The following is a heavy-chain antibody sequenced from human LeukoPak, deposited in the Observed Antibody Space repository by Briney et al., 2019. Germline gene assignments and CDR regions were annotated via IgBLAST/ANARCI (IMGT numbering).Heavy chain of an antibody. CDR3: VRPQDFGLTGMNAFDI. J-gene: IGHJ3*02. Sequence: GESLKISCKGSGYSINTYWIGWVRQMPGKGLEWMGIIYPGDSDTKYSPSFQGQVTISADKSISTAYLQWSSLKASDTAMYYCVRPQDFGLTGMNAFDIWSQGTMVTVSS. CDR2: IYPGDSDT. D-gene: IGHD7-27*01. V-gene: IGHV5-51*01. CDR1: GYSINTYW.